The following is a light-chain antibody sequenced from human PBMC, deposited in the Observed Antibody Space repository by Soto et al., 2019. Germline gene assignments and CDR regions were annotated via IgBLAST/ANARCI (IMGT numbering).Light chain of an antibody. CDR2: GAS. V-gene: IGKV3-15*01. CDR3: QQYNKWPPQYT. J-gene: IGKJ2*01. Sequence: EIVMTQSPVTLSVSPGERATLSCRASQSINSDLAWYQQKPGQAPRLLIYGASTRATAIPARISGSGSGTDFTLTISSLQSEDFAVYFCQQYNKWPPQYTFGQGTKLEIK. CDR1: QSINSD.